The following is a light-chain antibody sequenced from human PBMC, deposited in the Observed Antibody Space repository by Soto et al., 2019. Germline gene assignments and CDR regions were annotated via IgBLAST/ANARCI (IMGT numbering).Light chain of an antibody. CDR2: TNN. J-gene: IGLJ3*02. CDR1: SSNIGSNA. CDR3: AAWDDSLNALV. V-gene: IGLV1-44*01. Sequence: QSVLTQPPSASGTPGQMVTISCSGASSNIGSNAVNWYQQLPGTAPQLLIYTNNERPSGVPDRFSGSKSGTSASLAITGLQSEDEADYHCAAWDDSLNALVFGGGTQLTVL.